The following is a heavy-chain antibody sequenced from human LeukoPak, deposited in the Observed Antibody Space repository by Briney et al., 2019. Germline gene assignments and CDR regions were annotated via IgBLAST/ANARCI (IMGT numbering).Heavy chain of an antibody. D-gene: IGHD3-3*01. J-gene: IGHJ6*03. CDR1: GYTFTGYY. Sequence: ASVKLSCKASGYTFTGYYMHWMRQAPGQGLEWMGWINPNSGGTNYAQKFQGRVTMTRDTSISTAYMELSRLRSDDTAVYYCARVSRITIFGVVIGYYYYMDVWGKGTTVTVSS. V-gene: IGHV1-2*02. CDR2: INPNSGGT. CDR3: ARVSRITIFGVVIGYYYYMDV.